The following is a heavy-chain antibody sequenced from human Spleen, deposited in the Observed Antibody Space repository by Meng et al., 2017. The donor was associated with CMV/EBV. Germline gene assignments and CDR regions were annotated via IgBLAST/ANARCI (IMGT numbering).Heavy chain of an antibody. CDR2: ISYDGSNE. Sequence: GGSLRLSCAASGFTFSSYAMHWVRQAPGKGLEWVAVISYDGSNEYYADSVKGRFTISRDNSKNTLYLQMNSLRPEDTAVYYCARGGSSASYYYYYGMDVWGQRTTVTVSS. D-gene: IGHD2-2*01. CDR1: GFTFSSYA. J-gene: IGHJ6*02. V-gene: IGHV3-30-3*01. CDR3: ARGGSSASYYYYYGMDV.